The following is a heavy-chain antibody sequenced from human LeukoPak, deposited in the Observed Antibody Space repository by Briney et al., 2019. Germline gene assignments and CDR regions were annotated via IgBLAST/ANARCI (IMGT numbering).Heavy chain of an antibody. CDR3: ARVSISMVRGVIMSGNWLEP. D-gene: IGHD3-10*01. CDR2: INPNSGGT. J-gene: IGHJ5*02. Sequence: ASVKVSCKASGYTFTGYYMHWVRQAPGQGLEWMGWINPNSGGTNYAQKFQGRVTMTRDTSISTAYMELSRLRSDDTAVCHCARVSISMVRGVIMSGNWLEPWGQGTLVTVSS. CDR1: GYTFTGYY. V-gene: IGHV1-2*02.